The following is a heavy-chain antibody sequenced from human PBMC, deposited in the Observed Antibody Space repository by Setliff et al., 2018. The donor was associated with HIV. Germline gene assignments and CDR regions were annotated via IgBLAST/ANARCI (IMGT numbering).Heavy chain of an antibody. CDR2: IFTSGSA. Sequence: SETLSLTCTVSGGSISSYYWSWIRQPPGKGLEWIGYIFTSGSANYNPSLKSRVTISMDTSKNQFSLKLSSVTAADTALYYCARGLSFYDPGGFDYWGQGTLVTVSS. J-gene: IGHJ4*02. V-gene: IGHV4-4*09. D-gene: IGHD3-22*01. CDR3: ARGLSFYDPGGFDY. CDR1: GGSISSYY.